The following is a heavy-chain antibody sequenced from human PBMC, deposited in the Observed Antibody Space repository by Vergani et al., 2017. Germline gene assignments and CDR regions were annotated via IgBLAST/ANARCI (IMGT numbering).Heavy chain of an antibody. V-gene: IGHV1-46*01. D-gene: IGHD3-10*01. Sequence: QVQLVQSGAEVKKPGASVKVSCKASGYTFTSYYMHWVRQAPGQGLEWMGIINPSGGSTSYAQKFQGRVTMTRDTSTSTVYMELGSLRSEDTAVYYCARKIGELPLGWFWFDPWGQGTLVTVSS. CDR2: INPSGGST. CDR1: GYTFTSYY. CDR3: ARKIGELPLGWFWFDP. J-gene: IGHJ5*02.